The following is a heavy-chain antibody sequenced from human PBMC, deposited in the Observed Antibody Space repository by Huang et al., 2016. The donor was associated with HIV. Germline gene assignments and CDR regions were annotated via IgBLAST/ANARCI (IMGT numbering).Heavy chain of an antibody. CDR1: RYNFAGYW. CDR2: IYFDDSDA. CDR3: ARRRRGGFDI. Sequence: VQLVQSGAEVKRPGESLKISCKGSRYNFAGYWIGWVRQMPGKGLEWMGIIYFDDSDARYSPSLQGQVTISADTSLYSSYLQWTSLRASDTAIFYCARRRRGGFDIWGQGTLVTVSS. D-gene: IGHD2-15*01. V-gene: IGHV5-51*03. J-gene: IGHJ3*02.